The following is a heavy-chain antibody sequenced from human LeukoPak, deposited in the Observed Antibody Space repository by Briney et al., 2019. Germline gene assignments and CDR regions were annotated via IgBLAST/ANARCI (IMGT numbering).Heavy chain of an antibody. Sequence: SVKVSCKASGGTFSSYAISWVRQAPGQGLEWMGRIIPIFGTANYAQKFQGRVTITADESTSTAYMELSSLRSEDTAVYYCATGDYYDSSGYYPNFTFDYWGQGTLVTVSS. D-gene: IGHD3-22*01. V-gene: IGHV1-69*15. CDR1: GGTFSSYA. CDR3: ATGDYYDSSGYYPNFTFDY. J-gene: IGHJ4*02. CDR2: IIPIFGTA.